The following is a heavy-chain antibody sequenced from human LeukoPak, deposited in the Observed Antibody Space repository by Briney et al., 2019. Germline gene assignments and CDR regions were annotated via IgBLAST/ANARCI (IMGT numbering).Heavy chain of an antibody. Sequence: GGSLRLSCAASGFTFDDYGMSWVRQAPGKGLEWVSGINWNGGSTGYADSVKGRFTISRDNAKNSLYLQMNSLRAEDTALYYCARGRNYDSSGHWSRVSYYFDYWGQGTLVTVSS. CDR2: INWNGGST. V-gene: IGHV3-20*04. J-gene: IGHJ4*02. D-gene: IGHD3-22*01. CDR1: GFTFDDYG. CDR3: ARGRNYDSSGHWSRVSYYFDY.